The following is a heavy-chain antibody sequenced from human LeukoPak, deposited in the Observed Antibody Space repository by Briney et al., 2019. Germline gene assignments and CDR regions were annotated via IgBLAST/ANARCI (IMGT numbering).Heavy chain of an antibody. CDR1: GGSISTSNYY. CDR2: IFYSGST. V-gene: IGHV4-39*07. D-gene: IGHD2-2*01. CDR3: ATEYCASSSCRFDS. Sequence: SETLSLTCTVSGGSISTSNYYWGWIRQPPGKGLEWIGNIFYSGSTYYNPSLKSRVTISLDTSKKQFSLKLTSVTAADTAIYYCATEYCASSSCRFDSWGQGTLVTVSS. J-gene: IGHJ4*02.